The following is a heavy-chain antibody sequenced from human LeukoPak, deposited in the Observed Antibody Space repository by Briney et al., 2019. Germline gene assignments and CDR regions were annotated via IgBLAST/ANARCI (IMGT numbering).Heavy chain of an antibody. CDR2: MNPNSGNT. Sequence: SVKVSCKASGYTFTRYVIKWVRQATGQGVEWMGWMNPNSGNTGYAPKFQRRVTMTRNTSISTAYMELSRLRSEDTAVYYCARYYDFWSGLYGMDVWGQGTTVTVSS. D-gene: IGHD3-3*01. CDR1: GYTFTRYV. CDR3: ARYYDFWSGLYGMDV. J-gene: IGHJ6*02. V-gene: IGHV1-8*01.